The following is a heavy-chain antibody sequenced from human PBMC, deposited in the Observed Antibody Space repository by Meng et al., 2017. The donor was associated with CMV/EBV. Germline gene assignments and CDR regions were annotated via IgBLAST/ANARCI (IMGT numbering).Heavy chain of an antibody. CDR1: GYSFTSYW. CDR3: ARASVSSGWFLFDY. J-gene: IGHJ4*02. CDR2: IYPGDSDT. Sequence: KVSCKGSGYSFTSYWIGWVRQMPGKGLEWMGIIYPGDSDTRYSPSFPGQVTISADKSISTAYLQWSSLKASDTAMYYCARASVSSGWFLFDYWGQGTLVTVSS. V-gene: IGHV5-51*01. D-gene: IGHD6-19*01.